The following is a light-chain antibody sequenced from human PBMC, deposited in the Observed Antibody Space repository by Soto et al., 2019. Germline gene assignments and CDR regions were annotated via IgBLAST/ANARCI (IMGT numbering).Light chain of an antibody. CDR1: KLGDKY. V-gene: IGLV3-1*01. CDR2: QDS. J-gene: IGLJ2*01. Sequence: SYELTQPPSVSVSPGQTASITCSGDKLGDKYTSWYQQKPGQSPLLVIYQDSKRPSGIPERFSGSNSGNTATLTIGGTQAMDEADYSCQAWDTSTAVFGGGTKLTVL. CDR3: QAWDTSTAV.